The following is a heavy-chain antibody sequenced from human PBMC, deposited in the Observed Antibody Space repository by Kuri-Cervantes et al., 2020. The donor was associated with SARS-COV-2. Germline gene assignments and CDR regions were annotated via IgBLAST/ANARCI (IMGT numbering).Heavy chain of an antibody. D-gene: IGHD6-13*01. J-gene: IGHJ4*02. CDR3: ARDPYPAAYPLSYFDY. V-gene: IGHV4-39*07. CDR2: IYHSGST. Sequence: SETLSLTCSFSVGPISSGGYYGGWIRQPPGKGLEWTGSIYHSGSTYYNPSLKTQDTISLDTSRNQFSLKLSSVTAPDTAVYYCARDPYPAAYPLSYFDYWGQGTLVTVSS. CDR1: VGPISSGGYY.